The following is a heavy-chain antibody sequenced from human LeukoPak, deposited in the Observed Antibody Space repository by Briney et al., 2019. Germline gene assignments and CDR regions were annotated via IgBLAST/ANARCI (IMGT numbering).Heavy chain of an antibody. CDR3: ARDPNWGSGY. J-gene: IGHJ4*02. CDR1: DFTFSTYT. CDR2: IGTRGDGI. D-gene: IGHD7-27*01. Sequence: GGSRGLSGAASDFTFSTYTTIWFRRAPGKPREWVSVIGTRGDGIHYADSVKGRFTISRDDSKNTLYLQMNSLRAEDTAVYYCARDPNWGSGYWGQGTLVTVSS. V-gene: IGHV3-23*01.